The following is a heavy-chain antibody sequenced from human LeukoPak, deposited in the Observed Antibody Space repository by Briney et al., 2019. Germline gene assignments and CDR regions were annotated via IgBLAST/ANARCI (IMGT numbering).Heavy chain of an antibody. D-gene: IGHD1-26*01. V-gene: IGHV1-18*01. CDR2: ISAYNGNT. CDR1: GYTFTSYG. J-gene: IGHJ4*02. CDR3: ARDGSTFGIVGIFDY. Sequence: ASVKVSCKASGYTFTSYGISWVRQAPGQGLEWMGWISAYNGNTNYAQKLQGRVTMTADTSTSTAYMELRSLRSDDTAVYYCARDGSTFGIVGIFDYWGQGTLVTVSS.